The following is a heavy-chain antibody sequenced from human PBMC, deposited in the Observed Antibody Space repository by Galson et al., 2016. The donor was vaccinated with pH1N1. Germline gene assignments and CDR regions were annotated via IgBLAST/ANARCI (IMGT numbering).Heavy chain of an antibody. Sequence: SLRLSCAASGFTFSDYWMHWVRQAPGKGLVWVSHINIDGSTTVYADSVKGRFTISRDNARNTLFLQINILRAEDTGVYYCARPRATALAYGFDPWGQGTLVTVSS. D-gene: IGHD2-21*02. CDR2: INIDGSTT. CDR3: ARPRATALAYGFDP. V-gene: IGHV3-74*01. J-gene: IGHJ5*02. CDR1: GFTFSDYW.